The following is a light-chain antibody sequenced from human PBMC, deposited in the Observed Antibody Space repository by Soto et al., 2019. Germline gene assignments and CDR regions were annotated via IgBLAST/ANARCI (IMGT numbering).Light chain of an antibody. CDR1: QSVSSSY. CDR3: QQYGSSWT. CDR2: GAS. V-gene: IGKV3-20*01. J-gene: IGKJ1*01. Sequence: EIVLTQSPGTLSLSPGERATLSCRASQSVSSSYLAWYQQTPGQAPRLLIYGASSRATGIPDRFSGSGSGTDFTLTISRLEPEDFAVYYCQQYGSSWTFGQGTKVELK.